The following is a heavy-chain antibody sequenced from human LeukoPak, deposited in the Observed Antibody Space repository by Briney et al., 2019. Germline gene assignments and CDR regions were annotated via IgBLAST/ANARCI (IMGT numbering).Heavy chain of an antibody. J-gene: IGHJ4*02. CDR2: IYYSGST. CDR3: ASAEPNSFEYSRGGVLFDY. Sequence: SETLSLTCTVSGGSISSSSYYWGWIRQPPGKGLERIGSIYYSGSTYYNPSLKSRVTISVDTSKNQFSLKLSSVTAADTAVYYCASAEPNSFEYSRGGVLFDYWGQGTLVTVSS. D-gene: IGHD1-14*01. V-gene: IGHV4-39*07. CDR1: GGSISSSSYY.